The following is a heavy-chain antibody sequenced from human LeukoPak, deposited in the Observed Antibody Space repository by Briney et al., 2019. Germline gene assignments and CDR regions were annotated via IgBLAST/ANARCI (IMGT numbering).Heavy chain of an antibody. V-gene: IGHV3-9*01. Sequence: GRSLRLSCAASVFTFDDYAMHWVRPAPGKGLEWVSGISWNSGSIGYADSVKGRFTISRDNAKNSLYLQMNSLRAEDTALYYCAKEIRYTGTTGLPDYWGQGTLVTVSS. CDR1: VFTFDDYA. CDR3: AKEIRYTGTTGLPDY. D-gene: IGHD1-7*01. J-gene: IGHJ4*02. CDR2: ISWNSGSI.